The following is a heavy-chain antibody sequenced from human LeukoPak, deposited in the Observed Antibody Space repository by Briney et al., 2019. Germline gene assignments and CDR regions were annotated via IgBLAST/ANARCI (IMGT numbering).Heavy chain of an antibody. J-gene: IGHJ5*02. CDR2: ISGSGGST. CDR1: GFTFSSYA. CDR3: AKVLGYCSSTSCYGWFDP. V-gene: IGHV3-23*01. Sequence: GGSLRLSCAASGFTFSSYAMSWVRQAPGKGLECVSAISGSGGSTYYADSVKGRFTISRDNSKNTLYLQMNSLRAEDTAVYYCAKVLGYCSSTSCYGWFDPWGQGTLVTVSS. D-gene: IGHD2-2*01.